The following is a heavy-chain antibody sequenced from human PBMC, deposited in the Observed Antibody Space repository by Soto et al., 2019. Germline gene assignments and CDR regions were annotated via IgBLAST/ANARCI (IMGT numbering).Heavy chain of an antibody. J-gene: IGHJ4*02. CDR1: GFSFSSYA. Sequence: GGFLRLSCTASGFSFSSYALSWVRQAPGKGLEWVSTISGSDGKTYYADSVKGRFSISRDTSKTTLYLEMTSLRVEDTAVYYCARWSFLDYWGQGTRVTVSS. V-gene: IGHV3-23*01. CDR3: ARWSFLDY. D-gene: IGHD1-26*01. CDR2: ISGSDGKT.